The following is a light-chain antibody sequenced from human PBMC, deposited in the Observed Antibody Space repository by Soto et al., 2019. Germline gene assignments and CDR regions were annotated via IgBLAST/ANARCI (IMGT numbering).Light chain of an antibody. Sequence: QSALTQPASVSGSPGQSITISCTGTTSDIGGYNYVSWYQQHPGKAPKLMIYDVTRRPSGFSNRFSGSKSGNTASLTISGLQAEDEADYYCSSVISSSAPDVFGTGTKLTVL. J-gene: IGLJ1*01. CDR1: TSDIGGYNY. CDR2: DVT. V-gene: IGLV2-14*01. CDR3: SSVISSSAPDV.